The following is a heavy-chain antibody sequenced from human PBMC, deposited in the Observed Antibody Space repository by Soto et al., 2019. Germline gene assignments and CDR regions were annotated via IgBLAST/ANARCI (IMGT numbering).Heavy chain of an antibody. J-gene: IGHJ4*02. Sequence: GGSLSLSCAASRFTFSTYAMSWVRQAPRKGLEWVSAISGSAGSTSYADSVKGRFTISRDNSKNTLYLQMNSLRAGDTAVYYCAKGLLRYFDWFLTPFDYWGQGTLVTVSS. CDR3: AKGLLRYFDWFLTPFDY. CDR2: ISGSAGST. CDR1: RFTFSTYA. D-gene: IGHD3-9*01. V-gene: IGHV3-23*01.